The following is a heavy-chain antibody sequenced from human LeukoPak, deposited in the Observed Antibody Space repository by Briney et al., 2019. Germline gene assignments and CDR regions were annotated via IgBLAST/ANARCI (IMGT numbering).Heavy chain of an antibody. V-gene: IGHV3-74*01. CDR3: VSFYETY. J-gene: IGHJ4*02. Sequence: GGSLRLACAASGNYWMHWVRQAPGKGLVWVSHINSDGSWTSYADSVKGRFTISKDNAKNTVYLQMNSLRAEDTAVYYCVSFYETYWGRGTLVTVSS. D-gene: IGHD2/OR15-2a*01. CDR2: INSDGSWT. CDR1: GNYW.